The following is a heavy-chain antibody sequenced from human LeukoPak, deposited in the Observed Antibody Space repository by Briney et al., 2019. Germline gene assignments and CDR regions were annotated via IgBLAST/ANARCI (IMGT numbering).Heavy chain of an antibody. D-gene: IGHD6-19*01. V-gene: IGHV4-39*01. J-gene: IGHJ4*02. CDR2: IYYSGST. CDR1: GGSISSDSYY. Sequence: SETLSLTCTVCGGSISSDSYYWAWIRQPPGKGLEWIASIYYSGSTYYNPSLKSRVTISVDTSRNQFSLKLSSVTAADTAVYYCASLAVAGLSEGYWGQGTLVIVSS. CDR3: ASLAVAGLSEGY.